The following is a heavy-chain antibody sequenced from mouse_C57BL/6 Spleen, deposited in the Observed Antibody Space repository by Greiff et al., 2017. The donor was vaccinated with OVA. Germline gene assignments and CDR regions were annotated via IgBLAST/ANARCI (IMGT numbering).Heavy chain of an antibody. Sequence: EVKLVESGGGLVKPGGSLKLSCAASGFTFSSYAMSWVRQTPEKRLEWVATISDGGSYTYYPDNVKGRFTISRDNAKNNLYLQMSHLKSEDTAMDYCARDGWGNYVLFDYWGQGTTLTVSS. CDR3: ARDGWGNYVLFDY. CDR2: ISDGGSYT. CDR1: GFTFSSYA. J-gene: IGHJ2*01. D-gene: IGHD2-1*01. V-gene: IGHV5-4*01.